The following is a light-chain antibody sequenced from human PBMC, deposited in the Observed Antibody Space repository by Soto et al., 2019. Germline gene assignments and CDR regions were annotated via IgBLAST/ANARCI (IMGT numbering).Light chain of an antibody. CDR3: KQRSNWPLIT. CDR2: AES. J-gene: IGKJ5*01. V-gene: IGKV3-11*01. Sequence: EIVLTQSAANLSLSPGEGANLXCRASQSVFSYLAWYKQRTGKARRRLICAESNRATGIQARLIGSGSGKDFTLNISSLVPEDFAVYYCKQRSNWPLITFGQGTRLEIK. CDR1: QSVFSY.